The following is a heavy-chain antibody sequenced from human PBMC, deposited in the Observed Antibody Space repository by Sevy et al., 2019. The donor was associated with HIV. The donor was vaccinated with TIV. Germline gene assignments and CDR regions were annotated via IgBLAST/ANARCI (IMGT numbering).Heavy chain of an antibody. CDR3: ARDDYCSSTSCPFDY. V-gene: IGHV1-2*02. CDR2: INPNSGRT. D-gene: IGHD2-2*01. J-gene: IGHJ4*02. Sequence: ASVKVSCKASGYTFTGYYMHWVRQAPGQGLEWMGWINPNSGRTNYAQKFQGRVTMTRDTSISTVYMELSRLRSDDTAVYYCARDDYCSSTSCPFDYWGQGTLVTVSS. CDR1: GYTFTGYY.